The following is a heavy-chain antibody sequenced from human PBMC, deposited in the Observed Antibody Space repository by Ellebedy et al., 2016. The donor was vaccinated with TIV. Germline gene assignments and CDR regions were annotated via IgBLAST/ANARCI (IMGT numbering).Heavy chain of an antibody. V-gene: IGHV3-74*01. CDR2: INSDGSST. CDR1: GFTFSSYW. CDR3: VKAWGD. J-gene: IGHJ4*02. D-gene: IGHD3-16*01. Sequence: PGGSLRLSCAASGFTFSSYWMHWVRQAPGKGLVWVSRINSDGSSTSYADSVKGRFTISRDNSKNTLYLQMSSLRPEDTAVYYCVKAWGDWGQGTLVTVSS.